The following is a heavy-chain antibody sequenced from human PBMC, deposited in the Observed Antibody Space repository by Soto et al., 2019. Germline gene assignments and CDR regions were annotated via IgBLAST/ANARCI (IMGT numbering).Heavy chain of an antibody. CDR2: IYYSGST. Sequence: KLPETLSLTCTVSGGSVSSGSHYWSWIRQPPGKGLEWIGYIYYSGSTNYNPSLKSRVTISVDTSKNQFSLKLSSVTAADTAVYYCASMSPVTSIETWGQGTLVTVSS. D-gene: IGHD4-17*01. V-gene: IGHV4-61*01. J-gene: IGHJ5*02. CDR3: ASMSPVTSIET. CDR1: GGSVSSGSHY.